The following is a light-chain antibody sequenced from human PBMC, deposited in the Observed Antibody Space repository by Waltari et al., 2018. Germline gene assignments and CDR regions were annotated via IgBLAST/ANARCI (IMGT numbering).Light chain of an antibody. CDR3: QQSYSTPQT. V-gene: IGKV1-39*01. CDR2: SAS. Sequence: DIQMTQSPSSLSASLGDRVTITCRASHGVYTYLHWYQQKPGKAPKLLIYSASTLQSGVPSRFSGSGSGTDFSLTISSLQPEDFATYYCQQSYSTPQTFGQGTKLEIK. J-gene: IGKJ2*01. CDR1: HGVYTY.